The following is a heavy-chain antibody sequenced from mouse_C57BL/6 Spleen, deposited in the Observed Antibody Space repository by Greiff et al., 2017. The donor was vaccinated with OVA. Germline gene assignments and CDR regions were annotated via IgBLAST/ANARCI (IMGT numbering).Heavy chain of an antibody. CDR3: VRQGCDDAMDY. V-gene: IGHV10-1*01. CDR2: IRSKSNNYAT. D-gene: IGHD3-3*01. Sequence: EVQLVESGGGLVQPKGSLKLSCAASGFSFNTYAMNWVRQAPGKGLEWVARIRSKSNNYATYYADSVKDRFTISRDDSESMLYLQMNNLKTEDTAMYYCVRQGCDDAMDYWGQGTSVTVSS. CDR1: GFSFNTYA. J-gene: IGHJ4*01.